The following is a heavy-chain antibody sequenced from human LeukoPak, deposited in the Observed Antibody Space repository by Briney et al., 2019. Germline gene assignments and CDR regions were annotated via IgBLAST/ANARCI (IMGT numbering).Heavy chain of an antibody. Sequence: GGSLRLSCAASGFTFSNAWMNWVRQAPGKGLEWVGRIKSKTDGGTTDYAAPVKGRFTISRDGSKNTLYLQMNSLKTEDTAVYYCTTEPTDIQLWNQDYWGQGTLVTVYS. V-gene: IGHV3-15*07. CDR1: GFTFSNAW. CDR2: IKSKTDGGTT. D-gene: IGHD5-18*01. J-gene: IGHJ4*02. CDR3: TTEPTDIQLWNQDY.